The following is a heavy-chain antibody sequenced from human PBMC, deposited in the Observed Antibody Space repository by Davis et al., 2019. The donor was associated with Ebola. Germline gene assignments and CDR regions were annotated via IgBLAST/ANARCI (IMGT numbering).Heavy chain of an antibody. Sequence: SETLSLTCGVFGGSFSGYYWTWIRQSPGKGLEWLGEINEEGYTNYNPSLKSRVTISIDTSKNQFSLKLTSVTAADTAVYYCAREGPGYWGQGTLVTVSS. CDR1: GGSFSGYY. V-gene: IGHV4-34*01. CDR3: AREGPGY. D-gene: IGHD3-10*01. CDR2: INEEGYT. J-gene: IGHJ4*02.